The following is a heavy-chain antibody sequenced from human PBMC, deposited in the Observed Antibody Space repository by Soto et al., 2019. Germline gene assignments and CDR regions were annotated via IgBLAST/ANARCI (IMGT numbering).Heavy chain of an antibody. D-gene: IGHD3-9*01. CDR1: GGSFSGYY. CDR2: INHSGST. V-gene: IGHV4-34*01. Sequence: SETLSLTCAVYGGSFSGYYWSWIRQPPGKGLEWIGEINHSGSTNYNPSLKSRVTISVDTSKNQFSLKLSSVTAADTAVYYCARGLRYYDILTGYHYYYYGMDVWGQGTTVTVSS. J-gene: IGHJ6*02. CDR3: ARGLRYYDILTGYHYYYYGMDV.